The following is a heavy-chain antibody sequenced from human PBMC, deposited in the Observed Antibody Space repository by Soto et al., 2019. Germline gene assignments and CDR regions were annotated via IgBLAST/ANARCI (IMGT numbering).Heavy chain of an antibody. Sequence: SVQVSCKSTACTFSSYAIRWVRQAPGQGLEWMGGIIPIFGTANYAQKFQGRVTITADESTSTAYMELSSLRSEDTAVYYFARITEESPAEYYFDYWGQGTLVTGSS. V-gene: IGHV1-69*13. J-gene: IGHJ4*02. CDR2: IIPIFGTA. D-gene: IGHD7-27*01. CDR1: ACTFSSYA. CDR3: ARITEESPAEYYFDY.